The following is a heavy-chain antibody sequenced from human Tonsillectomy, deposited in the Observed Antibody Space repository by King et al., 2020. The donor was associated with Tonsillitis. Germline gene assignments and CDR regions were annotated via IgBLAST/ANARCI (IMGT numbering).Heavy chain of an antibody. CDR3: ARTYYGILTGYYNHYYYGMDV. J-gene: IGHJ6*02. V-gene: IGHV6-1*01. CDR2: TYYRSKWYN. CDR1: GDSVSSNSAA. Sequence: VQLQQSGPGLVKPSQTLSLTCAISGDSVSSNSAAWNWISQSPSRGLEWLGRTYYRSKWYNDYAVSVKSRITINPDTSKNQLSLQLNSVTPEDTAVYYCARTYYGILTGYYNHYYYGMDVWGQGTTVTVSS. D-gene: IGHD3-9*01.